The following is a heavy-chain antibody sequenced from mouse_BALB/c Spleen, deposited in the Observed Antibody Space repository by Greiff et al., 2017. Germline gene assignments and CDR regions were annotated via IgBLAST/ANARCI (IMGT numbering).Heavy chain of an antibody. CDR3: ARYGNYVGYAMDY. Sequence: VQLKQSGAELVKPGASVKLSCTASGFNIKDTYMHWVKQRPEQGLEWIGRIDPANGNTKYDPKFQGKATITADTSSNTAYLQLSSLTSEDTAVYYCARYGNYVGYAMDYWGQGTSVTVSS. CDR2: IDPANGNT. D-gene: IGHD2-1*01. V-gene: IGHV14-3*02. J-gene: IGHJ4*01. CDR1: GFNIKDTY.